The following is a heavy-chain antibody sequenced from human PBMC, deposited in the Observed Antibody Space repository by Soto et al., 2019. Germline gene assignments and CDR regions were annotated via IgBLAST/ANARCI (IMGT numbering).Heavy chain of an antibody. V-gene: IGHV3-9*01. CDR2: ISWNSGSI. CDR1: GFTFADYA. Sequence: EVQLVESGGGLVQPGRSLRLSCAASGFTFADYAMHWVRQAPGKGLEWVSGISWNSGSIGYADSVKGRFTISRDNAKNSLYLQMNSLRAEDTALYYCAKAHMTTWTLHYFDYWGQGTLVTVSS. D-gene: IGHD4-17*01. CDR3: AKAHMTTWTLHYFDY. J-gene: IGHJ4*01.